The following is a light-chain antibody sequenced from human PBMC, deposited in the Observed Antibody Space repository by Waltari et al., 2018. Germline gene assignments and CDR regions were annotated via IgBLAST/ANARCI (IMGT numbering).Light chain of an antibody. Sequence: DIVMTQSPDSLAVSLGERATINCKSSQSVLYSSNNKNYLAWYQAKPGQPPKLLLSWASTREYGVPDRFSGSGSGTDFTLTISSLQAEDVAVYYCQQLNSYPLTFGGGTKVEIK. CDR3: QQLNSYPLT. CDR1: QSVLYSSNNKNY. J-gene: IGKJ4*01. CDR2: WAS. V-gene: IGKV4-1*01.